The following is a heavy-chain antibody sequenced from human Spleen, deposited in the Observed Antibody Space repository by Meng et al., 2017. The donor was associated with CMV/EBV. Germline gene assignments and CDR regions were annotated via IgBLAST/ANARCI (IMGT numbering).Heavy chain of an antibody. D-gene: IGHD3-3*01. CDR2: IYYSGGT. Sequence: SETLSLTCTVSGGSISSSSYYWGWIRQPPGKGLEWIGSIYYSGGTYYNPSLKSRVTISVDTSKNQFSLKLSSVTAADTAVYYCARDKLRFLEWLLFPGYGMDVWGQGTTVTVSS. J-gene: IGHJ6*02. CDR1: GGSISSSSYY. V-gene: IGHV4-39*07. CDR3: ARDKLRFLEWLLFPGYGMDV.